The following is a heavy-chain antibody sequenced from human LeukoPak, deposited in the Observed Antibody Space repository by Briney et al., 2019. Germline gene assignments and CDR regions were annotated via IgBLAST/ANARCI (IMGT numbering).Heavy chain of an antibody. V-gene: IGHV3-23*01. Sequence: PGGSLRLSCAASGFTFSSYSMSWVRQAPGEGPEWVSAITYSGEYTDYADSVKGRFTISRDNSKNTRYLQMSSLRADDTAVYFCAKRSSGTSGYFDSWGQGTLVTVSS. CDR1: GFTFSSYS. CDR3: AKRSSGTSGYFDS. D-gene: IGHD6-25*01. J-gene: IGHJ4*02. CDR2: ITYSGEYT.